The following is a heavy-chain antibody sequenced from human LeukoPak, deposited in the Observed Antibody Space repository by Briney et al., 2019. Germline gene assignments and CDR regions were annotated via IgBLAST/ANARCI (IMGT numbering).Heavy chain of an antibody. V-gene: IGHV1-69*13. J-gene: IGHJ4*02. CDR2: IIPIFGTA. D-gene: IGHD3-22*01. CDR3: ARDALRSPGADSSGYYFSTYFDY. Sequence: ASVKVSCKASGGTFSSYAISWMRQAPGQGLEWMGGIIPIFGTANYAQKFQGRVTITADESTSTAYMELSSLRSEDTAVYYCARDALRSPGADSSGYYFSTYFDYWGQGTLVTVSS. CDR1: GGTFSSYA.